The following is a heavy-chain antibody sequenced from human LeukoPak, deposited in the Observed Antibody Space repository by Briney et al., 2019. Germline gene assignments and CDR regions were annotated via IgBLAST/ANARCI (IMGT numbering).Heavy chain of an antibody. Sequence: GGSLRLSCEGSGFIASAFGFSSFAMYWVLQAPGKGLERVAVLSYVGSSEYYADSVRGRFTISRDNPKKTLFLQMNSLRAEDTAVYYCARCGRTNCYTQGPLDVWGRGTLVTVSS. D-gene: IGHD2-2*02. CDR2: LSYVGSSE. CDR3: ARCGRTNCYTQGPLDV. V-gene: IGHV3-30*03. CDR1: GFIASAFGFSSFA. J-gene: IGHJ3*01.